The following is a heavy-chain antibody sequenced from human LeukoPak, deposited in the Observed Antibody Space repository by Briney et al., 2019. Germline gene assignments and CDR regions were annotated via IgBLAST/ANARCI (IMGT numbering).Heavy chain of an antibody. CDR1: GGTFSSYA. CDR2: IIPIFGTA. CDR3: ARGQQLLVPYYFDY. Sequence: SVKVSCKASGGTFSSYAISWVRQAPGQGLEWMGRIIPIFGTANYAQKFQGRVTITTDESTSTAYVELSSLRSEDTAVYYCARGQQLLVPYYFDYWGQGTLVTVSS. D-gene: IGHD6-13*01. V-gene: IGHV1-69*05. J-gene: IGHJ4*02.